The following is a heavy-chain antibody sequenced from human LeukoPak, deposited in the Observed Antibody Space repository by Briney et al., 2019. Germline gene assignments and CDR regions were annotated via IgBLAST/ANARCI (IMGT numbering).Heavy chain of an antibody. V-gene: IGHV4-59*08. Sequence: SETLSLTCTVTDGSINNYYWNWLRQPPGKGLERIGYIYDNGSTNYNASLKSRVTMSVDTSKNQFSLKLSSVTAADTAVYYCARLKWGTTSWFDPWGQGTLVTVAS. CDR3: ARLKWGTTSWFDP. CDR1: DGSINNYY. D-gene: IGHD1-1*01. J-gene: IGHJ5*01. CDR2: IYDNGST.